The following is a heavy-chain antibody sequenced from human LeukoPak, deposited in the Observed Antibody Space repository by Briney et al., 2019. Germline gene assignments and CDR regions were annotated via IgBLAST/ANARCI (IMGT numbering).Heavy chain of an antibody. CDR2: ISASGGST. Sequence: HPGGSLRLSCAVSGFTFSTYWMHWVRQAPGKGLVWVSAISASGGSTYYADSVKGRFTISGDNSKNTLYLQMNSLRAEDTAVYYCARGDSSGWTPGYYGMDVWGQGTTVTVSS. V-gene: IGHV3-23*01. J-gene: IGHJ6*02. CDR3: ARGDSSGWTPGYYGMDV. CDR1: GFTFSTYW. D-gene: IGHD6-19*01.